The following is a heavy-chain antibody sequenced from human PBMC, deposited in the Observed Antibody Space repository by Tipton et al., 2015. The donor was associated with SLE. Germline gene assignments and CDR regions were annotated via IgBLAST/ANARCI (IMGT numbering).Heavy chain of an antibody. Sequence: TLSLTCTVSDGSVSSSSYYWGWIRQSPGKGLEWIGYISYSGSTSYYPSLKSRVIISVDTSKNQFSLKLTSVTAADTAVYYCARERGLQFGPSYFDYWGQGTLITVSS. CDR3: ARERGLQFGPSYFDY. D-gene: IGHD4-11*01. V-gene: IGHV4-30-4*08. J-gene: IGHJ4*02. CDR1: DGSVSSSSYY. CDR2: ISYSGST.